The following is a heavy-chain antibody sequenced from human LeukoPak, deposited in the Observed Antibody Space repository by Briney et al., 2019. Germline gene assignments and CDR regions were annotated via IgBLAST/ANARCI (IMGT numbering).Heavy chain of an antibody. CDR3: VKWGDTSGYYDY. Sequence: GGSLRLSCAASGFSFRSFAMTWVRQAPGKGLEWVSALSQGGDYTYYADSVKGRFTISRDNFKNTLFLQVNSLRAEDTAVYYCVKWGDTSGYYDYWGQGTLVTVSS. J-gene: IGHJ4*02. CDR2: LSQGGDYT. D-gene: IGHD3-22*01. V-gene: IGHV3-23*01. CDR1: GFSFRSFA.